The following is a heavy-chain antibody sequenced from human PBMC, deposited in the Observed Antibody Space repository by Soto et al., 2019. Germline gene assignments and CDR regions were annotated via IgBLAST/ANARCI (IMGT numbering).Heavy chain of an antibody. CDR2: ISSSSSTI. Sequence: EVQVVESGGGLVQPGGSLRLSCAASGFTFSSNSMNWVRQAPGMGLEWISYISSSSSTIYADSVKGRFTISRDNAKNSLYLQMNSLRDEDTAVYYCARVIWSGQLTSELWGQGTLVTVSS. J-gene: IGHJ4*02. CDR3: ARVIWSGQLTSEL. CDR1: GFTFSSNS. V-gene: IGHV3-48*02. D-gene: IGHD3-3*01.